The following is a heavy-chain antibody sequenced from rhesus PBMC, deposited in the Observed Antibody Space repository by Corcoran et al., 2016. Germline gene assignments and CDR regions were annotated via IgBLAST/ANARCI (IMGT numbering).Heavy chain of an antibody. CDR2: ISDGGGSK. J-gene: IGHJ6*01. Sequence: EVQLVESGGGLVQPGGSLRLSCAASGFTFSSYGMCWVRQAPGKGLAWGSLISDGGGSKYSEGSVRGRVTISRDNSKNTLSLQMNSLRAEDTAVYYCAKDGSGLVNSDGLDSWGQGVVVTVSS. V-gene: IGHV3S5*01. CDR1: GFTFSSYG. D-gene: IGHD3-3*01. CDR3: AKDGSGLVNSDGLDS.